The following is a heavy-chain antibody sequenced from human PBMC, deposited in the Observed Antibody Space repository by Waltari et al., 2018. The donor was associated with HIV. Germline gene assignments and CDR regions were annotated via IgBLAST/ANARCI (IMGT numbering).Heavy chain of an antibody. V-gene: IGHV4-34*02. J-gene: IGHJ3*02. Sequence: VQLRQWFASLLQPSETRVLSCAVDGGSLGGDYWKCSLQSPGGHLELTGEINDTSKKNYNPAVDRRFAISIDVSKNTVSLKLTSVTDEDTATYFCARDKVFIPFGESRGLGDFDTWGQGTAVLVSS. D-gene: IGHD3-10*01. CDR2: INDTSKK. CDR1: GGSLGGDY. CDR3: ARDKVFIPFGESRGLGDFDT.